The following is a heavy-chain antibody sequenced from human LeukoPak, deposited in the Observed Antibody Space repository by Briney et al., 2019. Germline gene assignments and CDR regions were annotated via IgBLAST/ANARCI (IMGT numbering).Heavy chain of an antibody. CDR1: GYTFTSYG. CDR3: ARGDLQQLYAFDI. D-gene: IGHD6-13*01. Sequence: ASVKVSCKASGYTFTSYGISWVRQAPGQGLEWIGWISANSGGTNYAQKFQGRVTMTRDTSISTAYMELSRLRSDDTAVYYCARGDLQQLYAFDIWGQGTMVTVSS. V-gene: IGHV1-2*02. J-gene: IGHJ3*02. CDR2: ISANSGGT.